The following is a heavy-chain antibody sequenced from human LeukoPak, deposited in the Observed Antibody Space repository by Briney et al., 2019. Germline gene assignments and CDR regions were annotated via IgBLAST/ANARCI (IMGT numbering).Heavy chain of an antibody. CDR1: GLTFDDYA. V-gene: IGHV3-9*01. D-gene: IGHD5-24*01. J-gene: IGHJ3*01. CDR3: GADAFNCGADAFDV. CDR2: ISWNSRSI. Sequence: GGSLRLSCAASGLTFDDYALHWVRQAPGKGLEWVSGISWNSRSIVYADSVKGRFTISRDNAKNSLYLEINSLRGEDTALYYCGADAFNCGADAFDVWGHGTVVTVSS.